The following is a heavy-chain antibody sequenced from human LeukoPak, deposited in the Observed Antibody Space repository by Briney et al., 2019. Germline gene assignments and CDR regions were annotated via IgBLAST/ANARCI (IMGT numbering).Heavy chain of an antibody. D-gene: IGHD6-19*01. J-gene: IGHJ4*02. CDR2: ISSNGGST. V-gene: IGHV3-64D*06. CDR3: VKTSPIAVAGTEYFDY. CDR1: GFTFSSYA. Sequence: TGGSLRLSCSASGFTFSSYAMHWVRQAPGKGLEYVSAISSNGGSTYYADSVKGRFTISRDNSKNTLYLQMSSLRAEGTAVYYCVKTSPIAVAGTEYFDYWGQGTLVTVSS.